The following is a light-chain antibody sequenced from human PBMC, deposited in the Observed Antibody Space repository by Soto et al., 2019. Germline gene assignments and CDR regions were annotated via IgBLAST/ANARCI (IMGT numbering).Light chain of an antibody. CDR1: QSVSSN. CDR3: QQYNNWPPT. CDR2: GAS. V-gene: IGKV3D-15*01. J-gene: IGKJ4*01. Sequence: IVMTQSPAPPSVFPGERAHPPRRASQSVSSNLAWYQQKPGQAPRLLIYGASIRATGIPARFSGSGSGTEFTLTISSLQSEDFAVYYCQQYNNWPPTFGGGTKVDIK.